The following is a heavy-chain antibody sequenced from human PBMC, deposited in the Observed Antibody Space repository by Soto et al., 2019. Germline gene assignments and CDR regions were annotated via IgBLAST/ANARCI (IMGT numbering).Heavy chain of an antibody. Sequence: QTLSLTCAISGDSVSSNSSAWNWIRQSPSRGLEWLGRTYYRSKWYNDSAISVKSRITNKPDTSKKQFSLQLNSVTPEDTAVYSGARDTRAVMGNYYSYGMDVWGQGTTLTVSS. D-gene: IGHD6-19*01. J-gene: IGHJ6*02. CDR1: GDSVSSNSSA. CDR3: ARDTRAVMGNYYSYGMDV. V-gene: IGHV6-1*01. CDR2: TYYRSKWYN.